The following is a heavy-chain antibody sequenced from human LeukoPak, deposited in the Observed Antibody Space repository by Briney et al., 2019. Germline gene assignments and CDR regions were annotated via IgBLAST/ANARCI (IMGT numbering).Heavy chain of an antibody. CDR3: ARGYSSSWYGDHYYYYYMDV. D-gene: IGHD6-13*01. J-gene: IGHJ6*03. CDR1: GGSISSALYH. V-gene: IGHV4-39*01. CDR2: VYYTGST. Sequence: ASETLPLTCTVSGGSISSALYHWGWIRQPPGKNLEWLGSVYYTGSTHNNPSLKSRVTISVDTSKNQFSLNLSSVTAADTAVYYCARGYSSSWYGDHYYYYYMDVWGKGTTVTISS.